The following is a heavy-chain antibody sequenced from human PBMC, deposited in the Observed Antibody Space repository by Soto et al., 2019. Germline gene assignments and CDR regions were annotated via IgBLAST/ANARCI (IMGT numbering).Heavy chain of an antibody. J-gene: IGHJ4*02. V-gene: IGHV3-7*03. CDR3: TTLSWDASDWH. D-gene: IGHD6-19*01. Sequence: GGSLRLSCVTSGFTFNSYWMSWVRQTPGQGLECVARINHDGSDKNYVDSVKGRFTISRDNTKNSLFLQMNSLRADDTAVYYCTTLSWDASDWHWGLGALVTVSS. CDR1: GFTFNSYW. CDR2: INHDGSDK.